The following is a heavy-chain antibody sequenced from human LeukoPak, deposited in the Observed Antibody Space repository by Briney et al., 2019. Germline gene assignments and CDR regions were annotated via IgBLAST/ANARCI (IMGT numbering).Heavy chain of an antibody. J-gene: IGHJ4*02. CDR1: GYSISSGYF. Sequence: SETLSLTCTVSGYSISSGYFWVWIRQPPGKGLEWIGSIYHTGSTYSTPSLRSRVRISVDTSKNQFSLNLSSVTAADTAVYYCARGTVTMDYWGRGTLVTVSS. V-gene: IGHV4-38-2*02. CDR2: IYHTGST. D-gene: IGHD4-17*01. CDR3: ARGTVTMDY.